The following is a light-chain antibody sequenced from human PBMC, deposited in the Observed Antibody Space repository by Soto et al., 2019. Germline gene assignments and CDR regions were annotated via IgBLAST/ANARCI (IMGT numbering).Light chain of an antibody. CDR1: QNIDTY. V-gene: IGKV1-39*01. CDR3: HQTFPPPLT. Sequence: DIQMAQSPSSLSASVGDRVTITCRASQNIDTYLSWYQQKAGKAPKLLIFATSTLQSGVPSRFSGSGSGTDFTLTISSLQPEYFGTYYCHQTFPPPLTSGGGTKVDIK. J-gene: IGKJ4*01. CDR2: ATS.